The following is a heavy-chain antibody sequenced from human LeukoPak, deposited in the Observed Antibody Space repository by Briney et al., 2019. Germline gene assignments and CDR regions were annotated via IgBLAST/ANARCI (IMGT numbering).Heavy chain of an antibody. CDR3: AKAGIGVVGYFDY. Sequence: GGSLRLSCAASGFTFSSYAMSWVRQAPGKGLEWVSTIRGNGGGTYYADCVKGRFTISRDNSKNTLYLQMNSLRDEDTALYYCAKAGIGVVGYFDYWGQGTLVTVSS. V-gene: IGHV3-23*01. D-gene: IGHD6-19*01. CDR2: IRGNGGGT. J-gene: IGHJ4*02. CDR1: GFTFSSYA.